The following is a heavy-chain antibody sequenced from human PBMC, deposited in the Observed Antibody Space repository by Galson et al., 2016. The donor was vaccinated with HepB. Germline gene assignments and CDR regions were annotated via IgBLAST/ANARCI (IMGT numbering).Heavy chain of an antibody. CDR2: SRPSGTM. J-gene: IGHJ6*01. CDR1: GFTLDYYE. CDR3: TRGKSHSWYAYKTAYYYTRGI. D-gene: IGHD3-3*01. Sequence: SLRLSCAVSGFTLDYYEMNWVRHAPGKGLEWLSYSRPSGTMYYADSVKGRFSISRDNARRSVYLQMNSLRAEDTAVYYCTRGKSHSWYAYKTAYYYTRGIWGRGTTVIVSS. V-gene: IGHV3-48*03.